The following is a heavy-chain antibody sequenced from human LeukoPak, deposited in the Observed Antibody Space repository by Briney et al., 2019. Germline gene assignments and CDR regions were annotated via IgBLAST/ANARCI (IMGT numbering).Heavy chain of an antibody. CDR2: INPSGGST. V-gene: IGHV1-46*01. CDR1: GYTFTSYY. Sequence: ASVKVSCKASGYTFTSYYMHWVRQAPGQGLEWMGIINPSGGSTSYAQKFQGRVTISVDTSKNQFSLKLSSVTAADTAVYYCARAPRYCSSTSCYTGNWFDPWGQGTLVTVSS. CDR3: ARAPRYCSSTSCYTGNWFDP. D-gene: IGHD2-2*02. J-gene: IGHJ5*02.